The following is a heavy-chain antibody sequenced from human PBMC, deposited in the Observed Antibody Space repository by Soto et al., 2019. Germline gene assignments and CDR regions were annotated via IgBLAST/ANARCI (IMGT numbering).Heavy chain of an antibody. Sequence: EVQLLESGGGVVQPGRSLRLSCAASGFTFSSYAMSWVRQAPGKGLEWVAAISGSGGSTYYADSVKGRFTISRDNSKNTLYLQMNRLGAEDTAVYYCAKDLDPHGAEAFDIWGQGTMVTVSS. CDR1: GFTFSSYA. D-gene: IGHD4-17*01. CDR2: ISGSGGST. V-gene: IGHV3-23*01. J-gene: IGHJ3*02. CDR3: AKDLDPHGAEAFDI.